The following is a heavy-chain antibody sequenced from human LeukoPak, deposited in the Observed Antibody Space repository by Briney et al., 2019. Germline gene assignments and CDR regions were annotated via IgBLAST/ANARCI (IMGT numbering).Heavy chain of an antibody. J-gene: IGHJ4*02. CDR2: IYYSGST. Sequence: SETLSLTCTVSGGSISSSSYYWGWIRQPPGKGLEWIGSIYYSGSTYYNPSLKSRVTMSVDTSKNQFSLKLNSVTAADTAVYYCARMVAVAGPIDYWGQGTLVTVSS. V-gene: IGHV4-39*07. CDR1: GGSISSSSYY. D-gene: IGHD6-19*01. CDR3: ARMVAVAGPIDY.